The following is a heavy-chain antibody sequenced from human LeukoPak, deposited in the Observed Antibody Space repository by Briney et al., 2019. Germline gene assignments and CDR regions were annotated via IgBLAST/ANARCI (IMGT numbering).Heavy chain of an antibody. J-gene: IGHJ5*02. CDR3: ARDRGTMVRGEGGEWDP. V-gene: IGHV3-23*01. D-gene: IGHD3-10*01. CDR2: ISGSGGST. Sequence: GGSLRLSCAASGFTFSSYAMSWVRQAPGKGLEWVSAISGSGGSTYYADSVKGRFTISRDNSKNTLYLQMNSLRAEDTAVYYCARDRGTMVRGEGGEWDPWGQGTLVTVSS. CDR1: GFTFSSYA.